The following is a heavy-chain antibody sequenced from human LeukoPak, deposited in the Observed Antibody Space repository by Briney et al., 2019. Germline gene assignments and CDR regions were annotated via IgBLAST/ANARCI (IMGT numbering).Heavy chain of an antibody. V-gene: IGHV3-48*03. CDR2: LSSSGSDF. CDR1: GFTFRSYE. D-gene: IGHD6-19*01. CDR3: AKDRSSSGWYSDY. J-gene: IGHJ4*02. Sequence: GGSLRLSCEDSGFTFRSYEMNWVRHAPGEGLEWIAYLSSSGSDFSYADSVKGRFTIARDNAKNSVYLEMNSLRADDTAVYYCAKDRSSSGWYSDYWGQGTLVTVSS.